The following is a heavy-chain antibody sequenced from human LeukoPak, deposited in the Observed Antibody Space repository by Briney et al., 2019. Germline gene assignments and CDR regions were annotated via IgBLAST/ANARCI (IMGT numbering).Heavy chain of an antibody. CDR3: ARDSRVSGDY. CDR1: GYTFTGYY. CDR2: IDPNSGGT. V-gene: IGHV1-2*06. Sequence: ASVKVSCKTSGYTFTGYYIHWVRQAPGQGLEWLGRIDPNSGGTSYAHNFQGRVTTTRDTSISTAYMDLSSLRSDDTAVYYCARDSRVSGDYWGQGTLVTVSS. J-gene: IGHJ4*02. D-gene: IGHD2-2*01.